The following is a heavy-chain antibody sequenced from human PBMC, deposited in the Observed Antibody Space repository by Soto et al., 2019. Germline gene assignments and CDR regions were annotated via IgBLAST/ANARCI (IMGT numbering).Heavy chain of an antibody. J-gene: IGHJ6*02. CDR3: ARDVGWSGYYGLYYGMDV. CDR2: IIPIFGTA. CDR1: GGTFSSYA. V-gene: IGHV1-69*06. D-gene: IGHD3-3*01. Sequence: SVKVSCKASGGTFSSYAISWVRQAPGQGLEWMGGIIPIFGTANYAQKFQGRVTITADKSTSTVYMELSSLRSEDTAVYYCARDVGWSGYYGLYYGMDVWGQGTTVTVSS.